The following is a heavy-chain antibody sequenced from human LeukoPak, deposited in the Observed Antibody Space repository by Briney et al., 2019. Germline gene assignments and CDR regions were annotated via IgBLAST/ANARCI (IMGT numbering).Heavy chain of an antibody. CDR1: GDSISSSNCY. V-gene: IGHV4-39*01. CDR2: IYFSGGT. D-gene: IGHD6-13*01. Sequence: SETLSLTCTVSGDSISSSNCYWGWIRQPPGKGLEWIGSIYFSGGTYYNASLKSRVTISVDTSKNQFSLKLSSVTAADTAVYYCAKIPGYSSSYWGQGTLVTVSS. CDR3: AKIPGYSSSY. J-gene: IGHJ4*02.